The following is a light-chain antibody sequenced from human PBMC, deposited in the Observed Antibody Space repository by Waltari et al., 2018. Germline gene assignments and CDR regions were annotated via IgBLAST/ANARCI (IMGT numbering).Light chain of an antibody. CDR2: NDD. V-gene: IGLV1-44*01. Sequence: QSVLTQPPSASGAPGQRVTTTRSIGSSNIGRNTVNWYQQFPVTAPKLLMFNDDQRASGVPGRFSGSRSVTSASLAISGLQSEDEATYYCAAWDDTLKGLFGGGTTLTVL. J-gene: IGLJ3*02. CDR1: SSNIGRNT. CDR3: AAWDDTLKGL.